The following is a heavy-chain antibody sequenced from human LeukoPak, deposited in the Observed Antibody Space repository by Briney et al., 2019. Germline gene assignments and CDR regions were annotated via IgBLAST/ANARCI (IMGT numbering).Heavy chain of an antibody. CDR2: INTNTGNP. V-gene: IGHV7-4-1*04. J-gene: IGHJ4*02. Sequence: GASVKVSCKASGYTFTSYAMNWVRQAPGQGLEWMGWINTNTGNPTYAQGFTGRFDFSLDTSVSMAYLQISSLKAEDTAVYYCARGEAIFGVARVWYYFDYWGQGTLVTVSS. CDR3: ARGEAIFGVARVWYYFDY. CDR1: GYTFTSYA. D-gene: IGHD3-3*01.